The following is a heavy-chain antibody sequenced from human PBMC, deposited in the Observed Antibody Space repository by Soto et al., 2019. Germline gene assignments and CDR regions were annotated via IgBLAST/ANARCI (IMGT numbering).Heavy chain of an antibody. J-gene: IGHJ5*02. CDR2: ISGSGGST. V-gene: IGHV3-23*01. D-gene: IGHD2-2*01. CDR3: AKDFCSSTSCYFDGDWFDP. CDR1: GFTFSSYA. Sequence: PGGSLRLSCAASGFTFSSYAMSWVRQAPGKGLEWVSAISGSGGSTYYADSVKGRFTISRDNSKNTLYLQMNSLRAEDTAVYYCAKDFCSSTSCYFDGDWFDPWGQGTLVTVSS.